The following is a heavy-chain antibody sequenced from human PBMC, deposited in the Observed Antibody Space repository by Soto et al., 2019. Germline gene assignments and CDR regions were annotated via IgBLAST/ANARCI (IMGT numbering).Heavy chain of an antibody. Sequence: PGGSLRLSCAASGFTFSTYWMSWVRQAPGKGLQWVANIKPDGGEKWYVDSVRGRFTISRDNVKNSLYLQMNNVRAEDTAVYYCARAGGYSRTTPNPRAYDLAVWGLVTTVSVSS. V-gene: IGHV3-7*01. CDR3: ARAGGYSRTTPNPRAYDLAV. J-gene: IGHJ6*02. D-gene: IGHD6-13*01. CDR2: IKPDGGEK. CDR1: GFTFSTYW.